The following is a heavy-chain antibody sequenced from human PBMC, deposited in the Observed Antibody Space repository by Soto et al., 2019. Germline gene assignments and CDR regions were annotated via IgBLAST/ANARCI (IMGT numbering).Heavy chain of an antibody. D-gene: IGHD2-8*02. V-gene: IGHV3-53*01. Sequence: GSLRLSCAASGFTVSSNYMSWVRQAPGKGLEWVSVIYSGGSTYYADSVKGRFTISRDNSKNTLYLQMNSLRAEDTAVYYCARAPLAGGSFDYSGQGTLVTVSS. J-gene: IGHJ4*02. CDR2: IYSGGST. CDR3: ARAPLAGGSFDY. CDR1: GFTVSSNY.